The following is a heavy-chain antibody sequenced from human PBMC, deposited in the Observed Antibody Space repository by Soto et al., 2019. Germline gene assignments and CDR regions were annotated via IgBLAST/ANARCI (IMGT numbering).Heavy chain of an antibody. V-gene: IGHV4-31*03. CDR2: IYYSGST. CDR1: GGSISNGGYY. CDR3: ARARHTVVVSAEGWFDP. Sequence: QVQLQESGPGLVKPSQTLSLTCTVSGGSISNGGYYWSWIRQHPEKGLEWIGYIYYSGSTYYNPSLKSRVTISVDTSKNQFTLKLNSVTAADTAVYYCARARHTVVVSAEGWFDPWGQGTLVTVSS. J-gene: IGHJ5*02. D-gene: IGHD2-21*02.